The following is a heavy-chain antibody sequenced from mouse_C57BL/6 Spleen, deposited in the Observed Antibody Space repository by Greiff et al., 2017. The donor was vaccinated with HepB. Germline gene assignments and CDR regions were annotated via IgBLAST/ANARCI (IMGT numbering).Heavy chain of an antibody. J-gene: IGHJ2*01. Sequence: EVQGVKSGGDLVKPGGSLKLSCAASGFTFSSYGMSWVRQTPDKRLEWVATISSGGSYTYYPDSVKGRFTISRDNAKNTLYLQMSSLKSEDTAMYYCAPYDFDYWGQGTTLTVSS. CDR1: GFTFSSYG. CDR2: ISSGGSYT. D-gene: IGHD2-3*01. CDR3: APYDFDY. V-gene: IGHV5-6*01.